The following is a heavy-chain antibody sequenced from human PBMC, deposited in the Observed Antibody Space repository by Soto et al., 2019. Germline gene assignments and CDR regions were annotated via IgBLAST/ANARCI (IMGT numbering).Heavy chain of an antibody. CDR2: ISAYNGNT. Sequence: ASVKVYCKASGYTFTSYGISWVRQAPGQGLEWMGWISAYNGNTNYAQKLQGRVTMTTDTSTSTAYMELRSLRSDDTAVYYCARDDEVGCSGGSCYGFDYWGQGTLVTVSS. D-gene: IGHD2-15*01. CDR3: ARDDEVGCSGGSCYGFDY. V-gene: IGHV1-18*01. CDR1: GYTFTSYG. J-gene: IGHJ4*02.